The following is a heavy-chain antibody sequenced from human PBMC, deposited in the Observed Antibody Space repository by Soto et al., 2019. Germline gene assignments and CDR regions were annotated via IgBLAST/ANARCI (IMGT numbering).Heavy chain of an antibody. D-gene: IGHD1-7*01. CDR3: AKGTSGFDN. CDR2: ISNCGGST. V-gene: IGHV3-NL1*01. Sequence: GGSLRRSCAASGVSFSRYGMHWVRQVPGEGLEWVPSISNCGGSTYYAESVRGRFTTSRDNSKNTLYLQMNSLRAEDTAIYECAKGTSGFDNWGQGTLVTVSS. J-gene: IGHJ4*01. CDR1: GVSFSRYG.